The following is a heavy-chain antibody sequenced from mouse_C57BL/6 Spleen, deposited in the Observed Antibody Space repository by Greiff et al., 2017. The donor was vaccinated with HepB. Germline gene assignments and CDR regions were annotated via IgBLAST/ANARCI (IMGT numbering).Heavy chain of an antibody. V-gene: IGHV2-2*01. CDR2: IWSGGST. CDR3: ARNAPGNYGDAMDY. D-gene: IGHD2-1*01. J-gene: IGHJ4*01. Sequence: QVQLQQSGPGLVQPSQSLSITCTVSGFSLTSYGVHWVRQSPGKGLEWLGVIWSGGSTDYNAAFISRLSISKDNSKSQVFFKMNSLQADDTAIYYCARNAPGNYGDAMDYWGQGTSVTVSS. CDR1: GFSLTSYG.